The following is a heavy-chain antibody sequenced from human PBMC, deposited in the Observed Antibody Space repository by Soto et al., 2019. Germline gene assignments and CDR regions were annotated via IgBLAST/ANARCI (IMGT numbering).Heavy chain of an antibody. CDR1: GGTFSSYA. J-gene: IGHJ3*02. CDR3: ASPLGGRDGYGHAFDI. V-gene: IGHV1-69*01. Sequence: QVQLVQSGAEVKKPGSSVKVSCKASGGTFSSYAISWVRQAPGQGLEWMGGIIPIFGTANYAQKFQGRVTITADESTSTAYMELSSLRSEDTAVYYCASPLGGRDGYGHAFDIWGQGTMVTVSS. CDR2: IIPIFGTA. D-gene: IGHD5-12*01.